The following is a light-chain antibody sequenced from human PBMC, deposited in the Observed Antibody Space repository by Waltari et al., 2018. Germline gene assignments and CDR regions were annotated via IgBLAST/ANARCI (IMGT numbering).Light chain of an antibody. CDR2: AAT. V-gene: IGKV1-17*01. Sequence: DIQMTQSPSSLSASVGDTVTITCRASQGISSYLNWFQQRPGKPPKLLIYAATTLQSGVPSRFSGSGSGTEFTLTISSLQPEDFAAYYCLQHNSYPLTVGGGTKVEIK. CDR1: QGISSY. CDR3: LQHNSYPLT. J-gene: IGKJ4*01.